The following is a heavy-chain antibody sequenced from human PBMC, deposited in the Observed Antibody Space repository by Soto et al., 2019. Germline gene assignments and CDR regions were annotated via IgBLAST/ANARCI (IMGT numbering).Heavy chain of an antibody. D-gene: IGHD2-2*02. CDR3: ARAIVVPAAIRHNWFDP. CDR1: GGSISRYY. V-gene: IGHV4-4*07. J-gene: IGHJ5*02. CDR2: IYTSGST. Sequence: SDTLSLTCTVSGGSISRYYWSWIRQPAGKGLEWIGRIYTSGSTNYNPSLKSRVTMSVDTSRNQFSLKLSSVTAADTAVYYCARAIVVPAAIRHNWFDPWGQGTLVTVSS.